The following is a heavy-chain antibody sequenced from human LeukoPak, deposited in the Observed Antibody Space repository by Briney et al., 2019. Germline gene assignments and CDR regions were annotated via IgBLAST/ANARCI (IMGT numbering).Heavy chain of an antibody. Sequence: GGSLRLSFEASGFAFNSHSMYWVRQAPGKGLEWVASISSSTTFMYYADSVKGRFTVARDNSKNSLFLLMARLTAEDTGTYYCATQYYDYVWGTNPPDYWGQGTLVTVSS. CDR1: GFAFNSHS. V-gene: IGHV3-21*01. CDR3: ATQYYDYVWGTNPPDY. J-gene: IGHJ4*02. CDR2: ISSSTTFM. D-gene: IGHD3-16*01.